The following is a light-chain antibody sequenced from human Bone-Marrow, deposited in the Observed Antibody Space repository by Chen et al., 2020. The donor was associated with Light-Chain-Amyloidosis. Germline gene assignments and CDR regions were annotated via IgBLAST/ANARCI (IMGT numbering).Light chain of an antibody. V-gene: IGKV3-20*01. J-gene: IGKJ1*01. CDR1: QSVSSAF. CDR2: GAS. CDR3: QQYDSSRWT. Sequence: EIVLTQSPGTLSLSPGERATLSCRASQSVSSAFLSWYQQKPGQAPRLLIYGASSRATAIPDRFSGSGSGTDFTLTISRLEPEDFAMYYCQQYDSSRWTFGQGTKVEF.